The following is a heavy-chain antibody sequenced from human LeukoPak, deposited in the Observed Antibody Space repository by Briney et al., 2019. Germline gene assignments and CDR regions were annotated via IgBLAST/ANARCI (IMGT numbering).Heavy chain of an antibody. J-gene: IGHJ6*02. CDR2: IYYSGST. CDR3: AGEYQLLFLPYYYYGMDV. CDR1: GGSISSSSYY. D-gene: IGHD2-2*01. Sequence: PSETLSLTCTVSGGSISSSSYYWGWIRQPPGKGLEWIGSIYYSGSTYYNPSLKSRVTISVDTSKNQFSLKLSSVTAADTAVYYCAGEYQLLFLPYYYYGMDVWGQGTTVTASS. V-gene: IGHV4-39*02.